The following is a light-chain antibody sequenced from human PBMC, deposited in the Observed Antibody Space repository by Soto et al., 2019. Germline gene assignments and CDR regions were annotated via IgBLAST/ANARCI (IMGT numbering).Light chain of an antibody. CDR2: EVS. J-gene: IGLJ2*01. CDR1: SSDVGGYNY. CDR3: SSYAGSNNVV. Sequence: QSALTQPRSVSGSPGQSVTISCTGTSSDVGGYNYVSWYQQHPGKAPKLMISEVSKRPSGVPDRFSGSKSGNTASLTVSGLQAEDEADYYCSSYAGSNNVVFGGGT. V-gene: IGLV2-8*01.